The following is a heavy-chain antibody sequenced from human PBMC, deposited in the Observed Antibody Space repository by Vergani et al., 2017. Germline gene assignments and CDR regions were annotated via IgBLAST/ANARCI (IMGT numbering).Heavy chain of an antibody. Sequence: QVQLVESGGGVVQPGRSLRLSCAASGFTFSSYAMHWVRQAPGKGLEWVAVISYDGSNKYYADSVKVRFTISRDTSQNTLYLQMNSLRDEDTAVYYCARDSIVGSHYWGQGTLVTVAS. CDR1: GFTFSSYA. V-gene: IGHV3-30*04. D-gene: IGHD1-26*01. CDR3: ARDSIVGSHY. J-gene: IGHJ4*02. CDR2: ISYDGSNK.